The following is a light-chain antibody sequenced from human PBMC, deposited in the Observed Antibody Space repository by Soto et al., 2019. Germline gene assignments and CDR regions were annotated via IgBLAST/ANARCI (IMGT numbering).Light chain of an antibody. V-gene: IGKV3-20*01. Sequence: EIVLTQSPGTLSLSPGDRATLSCRASQTVSNNYLAWCQQKPGQAPRVIMYGASRRATGIPDRFSGSGSGTEFTLTISSLQSEDFAVYYCQQYNNWPPITFGQGTRLEI. CDR1: QTVSNNY. J-gene: IGKJ5*01. CDR3: QQYNNWPPIT. CDR2: GAS.